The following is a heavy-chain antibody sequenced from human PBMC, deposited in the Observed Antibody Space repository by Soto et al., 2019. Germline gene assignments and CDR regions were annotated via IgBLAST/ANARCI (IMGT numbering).Heavy chain of an antibody. Sequence: ASVKVSCKASGYTFTSYDINWVRQATGQGLEWMGWMNPNSGNTGYAQKFQGRVTMTRNTSVSTAYMELSSLRSEDTAVYYCARADRGLRYFDWLLPSYYFDYWGHGTLVTVSS. J-gene: IGHJ4*01. CDR2: MNPNSGNT. CDR3: ARADRGLRYFDWLLPSYYFDY. CDR1: GYTFTSYD. V-gene: IGHV1-8*01. D-gene: IGHD3-9*01.